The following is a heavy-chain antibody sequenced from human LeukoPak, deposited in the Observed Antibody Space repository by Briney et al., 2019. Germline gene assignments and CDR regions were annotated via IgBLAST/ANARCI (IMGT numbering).Heavy chain of an antibody. V-gene: IGHV3-23*01. CDR3: AKQSYARSLGE. CDR2: TNSGGTSP. CDR1: GSPLSDFC. Sequence: SGGSLRLSCATSGSPLSDFCMRWVRQAAGKGRGWVSTTNSGGTSPYYAESVKRRFTISRDNSKNTLYLQMSSLRVEDTAVYYCAKQSYARSLGEGGPGTLVSVSS. D-gene: IGHD3-10*02. J-gene: IGHJ4*02.